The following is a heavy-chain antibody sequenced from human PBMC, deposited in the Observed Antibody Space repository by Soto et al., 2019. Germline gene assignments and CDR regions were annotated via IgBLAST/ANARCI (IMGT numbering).Heavy chain of an antibody. D-gene: IGHD5-18*01. CDR2: IYYSGST. CDR3: APHTLNTGMPSGY. Sequence: SETLSLTCPVSGGSISSSSYYWGWIRQPPGKGLEWIGSIYYSGSTYYNPSLKSRVTISVDTSKNQFSLKLSSVTAADTAVYYCAPHTLNTGMPSGYWGQGTLVTVSS. CDR1: GGSISSSSYY. V-gene: IGHV4-39*01. J-gene: IGHJ4*02.